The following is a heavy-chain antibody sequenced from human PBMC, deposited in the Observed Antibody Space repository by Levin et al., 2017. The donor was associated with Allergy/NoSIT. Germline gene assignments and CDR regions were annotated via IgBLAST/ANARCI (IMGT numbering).Heavy chain of an antibody. CDR2: ISYDGSNK. D-gene: IGHD6-19*01. Sequence: LSLTCAASGFTFSSYAMHWVRQAPGKGLEWVAVISYDGSNKYYADSVKGRFTISRDNSKNTLYLQMNSLRAEDTAVYYCARESLSSGWQYYYYGMDVWGQGTTVTVSS. CDR3: ARESLSSGWQYYYYGMDV. J-gene: IGHJ6*02. V-gene: IGHV3-30-3*01. CDR1: GFTFSSYA.